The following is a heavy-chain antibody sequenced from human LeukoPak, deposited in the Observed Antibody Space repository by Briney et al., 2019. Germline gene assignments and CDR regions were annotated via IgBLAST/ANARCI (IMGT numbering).Heavy chain of an antibody. CDR2: ISAYNGNT. V-gene: IGHV1-18*01. Sequence: ASVKVSCKASGYTFTSYGISWVRQAPGQGLEWMGWISAYNGNTNYAQKFQGRVTITADKSTSTAYMELSSLRSEDTAVYYCARAYYYDSSGYPYDYWGQGTLVTVSS. D-gene: IGHD3-22*01. CDR3: ARAYYYDSSGYPYDY. CDR1: GYTFTSYG. J-gene: IGHJ4*02.